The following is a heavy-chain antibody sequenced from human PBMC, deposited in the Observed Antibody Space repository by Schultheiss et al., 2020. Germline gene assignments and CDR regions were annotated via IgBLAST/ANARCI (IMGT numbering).Heavy chain of an antibody. D-gene: IGHD2-2*01. V-gene: IGHV1-18*01. J-gene: IGHJ5*02. CDR3: AREVVVHANWFDP. CDR2: ISAYNGNT. CDR1: GGTFSSYA. Sequence: ASVKVSCKASGGTFSSYAISWVRQAPGQGLEWMGWISAYNGNTNYAQKLQGRVTMTTDTSTSTAYMELRSLRSDDTAVYYCAREVVVHANWFDPWGQGTLVTVSS.